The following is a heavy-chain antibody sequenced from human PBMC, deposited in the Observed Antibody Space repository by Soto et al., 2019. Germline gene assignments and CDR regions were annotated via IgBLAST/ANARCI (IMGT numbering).Heavy chain of an antibody. CDR1: GGSISSYY. Sequence: SETLSLTCTVSGGSISSYYWSWIRQPPGKGLEWIGYIYYSGSTDYNPSLKSRVTISVDTSKNQFSLKLSSVTAADTAVYYCARFETAAGYFDYWGQGTLVTVSS. J-gene: IGHJ4*02. V-gene: IGHV4-59*01. D-gene: IGHD6-13*01. CDR2: IYYSGST. CDR3: ARFETAAGYFDY.